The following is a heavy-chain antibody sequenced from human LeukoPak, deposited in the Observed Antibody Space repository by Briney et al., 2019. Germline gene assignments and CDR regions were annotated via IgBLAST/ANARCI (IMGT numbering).Heavy chain of an antibody. CDR1: GYTFTSYG. CDR2: ISAYNGNT. V-gene: IGHV1-18*01. J-gene: IGHJ4*02. Sequence: ASVKVSCKASGYTFTSYGISWVRQAPGQGLEWMGWISAYNGNTNYAQKLQGRVTMTTDTSTSTVYMELSSLRSEDTAVYYCARSAEREYSYGPEDYWGQGTLVTISS. D-gene: IGHD5-18*01. CDR3: ARSAEREYSYGPEDY.